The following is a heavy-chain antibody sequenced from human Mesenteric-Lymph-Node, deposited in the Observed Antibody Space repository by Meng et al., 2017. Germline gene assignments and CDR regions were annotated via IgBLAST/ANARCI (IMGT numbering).Heavy chain of an antibody. CDR2: SWAGGSRT. CDR1: GFTFNRYA. Sequence: VHRVERGGSVSQTVCALRLSCTAAGFTFNRYATHWVRQAPGKGLEWVAASWAGGSRTDYADSVKGRFTISRDPSKNTVYLQMDSLRADDAAVYYCARDLSLAGFEFWGQGTLVTAPQ. D-gene: IGHD2-21*01. J-gene: IGHJ4*02. V-gene: IGHV3-33*08. CDR3: ARDLSLAGFEF.